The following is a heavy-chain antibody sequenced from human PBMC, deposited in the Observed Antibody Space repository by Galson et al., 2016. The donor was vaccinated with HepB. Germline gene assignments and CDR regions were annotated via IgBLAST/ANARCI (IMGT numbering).Heavy chain of an antibody. CDR3: ARDVQFRFDY. J-gene: IGHJ4*02. CDR2: IRANNGNT. V-gene: IGHV1-18*04. CDR1: GYRFSTYG. D-gene: IGHD4-11*01. Sequence: VSCQVSGYRFSTYGISWVRHAPGQWRKWLGWIRANNGNTLYAQKLQDRVTMIRDTSASTVYMDLRSLRSDDTAVYYCARDVQFRFDYWGQGTLVTVSS.